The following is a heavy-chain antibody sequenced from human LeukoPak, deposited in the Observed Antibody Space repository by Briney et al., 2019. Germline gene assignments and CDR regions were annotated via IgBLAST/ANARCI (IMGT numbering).Heavy chain of an antibody. CDR1: GFTFSSYA. J-gene: IGHJ6*02. CDR3: ASDSPYYGMDV. V-gene: IGHV3-30-3*01. Sequence: GGSLRLSCAASGFTFSSYAMDWVRQAPGKGLEWVAVISYDGSNKYYADSVRGRFTISRDNAKNTLYLQMSGLRVEDTAVYHCASDSPYYGMDVWGQGTTVTVSS. CDR2: ISYDGSNK.